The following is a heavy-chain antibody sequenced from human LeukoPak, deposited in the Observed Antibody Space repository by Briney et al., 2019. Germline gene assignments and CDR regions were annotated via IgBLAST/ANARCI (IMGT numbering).Heavy chain of an antibody. J-gene: IGHJ4*02. CDR2: ISSSGSTI. CDR1: GFTFSSYE. D-gene: IGHD6-19*01. V-gene: IGHV3-48*03. Sequence: GGSLRLSCAASGFTFSSYEMNWVRQAPGKGLEWVSYISSSGSTIYYADSVKGRFTISRDNAKSSLYLQMNSLRAEDTAVYYCARDHRGSGWKGATGQRFDYWGQGTLVTVSS. CDR3: ARDHRGSGWKGATGQRFDY.